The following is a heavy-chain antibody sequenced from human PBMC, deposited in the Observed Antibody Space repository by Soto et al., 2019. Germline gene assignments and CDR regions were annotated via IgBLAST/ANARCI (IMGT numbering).Heavy chain of an antibody. V-gene: IGHV1-18*01. J-gene: IGHJ6*02. CDR2: ISAHNGDT. Sequence: QAQLVQSEAEVKKPGASLKVSCRASGYNFANYGISWVRQAPGQGLEWMGWISAHNGDTKYAQKVQGRVNMTADTSTSTAYIEMWSLRSDDTAVYYCARDAAYNDFWGGVMELYSYNMDVWGQGTTVTV. CDR1: GYNFANYG. D-gene: IGHD3-3*01. CDR3: ARDAAYNDFWGGVMELYSYNMDV.